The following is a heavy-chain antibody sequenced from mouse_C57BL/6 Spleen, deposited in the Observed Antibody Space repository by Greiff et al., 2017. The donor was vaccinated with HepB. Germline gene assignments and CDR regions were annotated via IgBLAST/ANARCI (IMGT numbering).Heavy chain of an antibody. CDR3: ARVSCGSSYRYFDV. CDR1: GYTFTSFW. V-gene: IGHV1-50*01. J-gene: IGHJ1*03. CDR2: IDPSDSYT. Sequence: QVQLQQPGAELVKPGASVKLSCKASGYTFTSFWMQWVNQRPGQGLEWIGEIDPSDSYTNYNQKFKGKATLTVDTSSSTAYMQLSSLTSEDSAVYYCARVSCGSSYRYFDVWGTGTTVTVSS. D-gene: IGHD1-1*01.